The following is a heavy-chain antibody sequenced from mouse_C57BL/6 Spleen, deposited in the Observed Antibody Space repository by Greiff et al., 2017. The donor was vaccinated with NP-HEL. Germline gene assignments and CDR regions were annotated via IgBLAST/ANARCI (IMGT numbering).Heavy chain of an antibody. CDR1: GYTFTSYW. V-gene: IGHV1-53*01. D-gene: IGHD2-4*01. CDR2: INPSNGGT. Sequence: VKLQQPGTELVKPGASVKLSCKASGYTFTSYWMHWVKQRPGQGLEWIGNINPSNGGTNYNEKFKSKATLTVDKSSSTAYMQLSSLTSEDSAVYYCARGGLRHWYFDVWGTGTTVTVSS. CDR3: ARGGLRHWYFDV. J-gene: IGHJ1*03.